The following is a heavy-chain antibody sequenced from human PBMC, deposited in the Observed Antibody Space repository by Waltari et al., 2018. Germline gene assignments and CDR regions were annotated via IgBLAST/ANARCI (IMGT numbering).Heavy chain of an antibody. J-gene: IGHJ5*02. V-gene: IGHV4-39*07. CDR3: ARDRSGTINSFDP. D-gene: IGHD1-26*01. Sequence: QLQLQESGPRLVKPAETLSLTCTVSGDSVSSGPYFCAWIRQPPGKGLEWLGSMFYSGTTYHNSSLKSRVTISVDTSKNQVSLQLKSVTAADTAVYFCARDRSGTINSFDPWGRGTLVTVSS. CDR1: GDSVSSGPYF. CDR2: MFYSGTT.